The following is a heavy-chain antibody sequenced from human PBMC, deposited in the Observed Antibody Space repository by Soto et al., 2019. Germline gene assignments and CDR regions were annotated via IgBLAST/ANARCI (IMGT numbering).Heavy chain of an antibody. CDR3: ASPRGGSLRWFDP. V-gene: IGHV4-39*01. CDR1: GGTISSYY. J-gene: IGHJ5*02. D-gene: IGHD3-10*01. CDR2: ISYSGST. Sequence: SETLALPSTVSGGTISSYYWGWILQPPGKGLEWIGSISYSGSTYYNPSLKSRVTISVDTSKNQFSLKLNSVTAADTAVYYCASPRGGSLRWFDPWGQGTLVTVSS.